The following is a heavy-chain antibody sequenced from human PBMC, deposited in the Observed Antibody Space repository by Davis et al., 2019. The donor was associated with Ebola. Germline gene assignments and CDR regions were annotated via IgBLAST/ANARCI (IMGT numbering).Heavy chain of an antibody. Sequence: PGGSLRLSCAASGFTFSSYGMHWVRQAPGKGLEWVAVIWYDGSNKYYADSVKGRFTISRDNSKNTLYLQMNSLRAEDTAVYYCASFERSVLLDYWGQGTLVTVSS. D-gene: IGHD2/OR15-2a*01. CDR3: ASFERSVLLDY. CDR1: GFTFSSYG. V-gene: IGHV3-33*01. CDR2: IWYDGSNK. J-gene: IGHJ4*02.